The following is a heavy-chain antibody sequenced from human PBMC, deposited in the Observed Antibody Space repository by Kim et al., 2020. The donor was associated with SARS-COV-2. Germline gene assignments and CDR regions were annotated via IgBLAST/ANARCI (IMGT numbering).Heavy chain of an antibody. V-gene: IGHV4-34*01. D-gene: IGHD2-2*01. CDR3: ARVWDIVVVPAAIGY. J-gene: IGHJ4*02. Sequence: PPLKSRVTISVDTSKNQFSLKLSSVTAADTAVYYCARVWDIVVVPAAIGYWGQGTLVTVSS.